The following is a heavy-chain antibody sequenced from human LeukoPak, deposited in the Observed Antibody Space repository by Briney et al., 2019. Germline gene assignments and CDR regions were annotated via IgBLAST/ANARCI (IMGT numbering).Heavy chain of an antibody. CDR3: AREGTPHYDFWSEKINNWFGP. V-gene: IGHV4-31*03. CDR1: GGSISSGGYY. D-gene: IGHD3-3*01. J-gene: IGHJ5*02. CDR2: IYYSGST. Sequence: SETLSLTCTVSGGSISSGGYYWSWIRQHPGKGLEWIGYIYYSGSTYYNPSLKSRVTISVDTSKNQFSLKLSSVTAADTAVYYCAREGTPHYDFWSEKINNWFGPWGQGTLVTVSS.